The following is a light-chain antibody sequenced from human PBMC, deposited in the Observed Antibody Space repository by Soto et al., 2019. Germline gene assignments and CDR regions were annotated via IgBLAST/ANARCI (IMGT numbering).Light chain of an antibody. CDR2: KTS. V-gene: IGKV1-5*03. J-gene: IGKJ1*01. CDR1: QSISSW. CDR3: QYCNDYCWT. Sequence: DIPLTQSPSTLSASVGDRVTITCRASQSISSWLAWYQQKPGKAPNLLIYKTSNLESGVPSRFSGSGSGTEFTLTISSLQPDDFATYYCQYCNDYCWTFGQGTKVEIK.